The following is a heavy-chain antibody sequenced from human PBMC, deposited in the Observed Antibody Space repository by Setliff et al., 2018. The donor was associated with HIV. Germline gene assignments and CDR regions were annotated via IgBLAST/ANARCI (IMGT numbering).Heavy chain of an antibody. CDR1: GCTFTSYA. D-gene: IGHD4-4*01. CDR2: INAGNGNT. J-gene: IGHJ6*02. V-gene: IGHV1-3*01. CDR3: AREGLLVTTVGGAYWYHGMDV. Sequence: ASVKVSCKASGCTFTSYAMHWVRQAPGQRLEWMGWINAGNGNTKYSQKFQGRVTITRDTSASTAYMELSSLRPEDTAVYYCAREGLLVTTVGGAYWYHGMDVWGQGTTVTVSS.